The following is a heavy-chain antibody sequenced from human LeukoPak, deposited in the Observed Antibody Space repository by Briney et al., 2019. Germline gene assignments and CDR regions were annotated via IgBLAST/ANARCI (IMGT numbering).Heavy chain of an antibody. CDR3: ARDLGIVVVVAATPGVDY. D-gene: IGHD2-15*01. V-gene: IGHV1-2*02. CDR2: INPNSGDT. J-gene: IGHJ4*02. CDR1: GYTFTGYY. Sequence: GASVKVSCKASGYTFTGYYMYWVRQAPGQGLEWMGWINPNSGDTNYAQKFQGRVTMTWDTSITTAYMELSRLTSDDTAVYYCARDLGIVVVVAATPGVDYWGQGTLVTVSS.